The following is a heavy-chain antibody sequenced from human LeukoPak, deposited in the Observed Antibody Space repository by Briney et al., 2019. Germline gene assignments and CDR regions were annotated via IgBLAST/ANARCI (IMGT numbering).Heavy chain of an antibody. CDR3: AEKGDYDSSGYYDY. Sequence: ASVKVSCKASGFTFTSSAMQWVRQARGQRLEWIGWIVVGSGNTNYAQKFQERVTITRDMSTSTAYMELSSLRSEDHAVYYCAEKGDYDSSGYYDYWGRGPLVTVSS. D-gene: IGHD3-22*01. J-gene: IGHJ4*02. CDR2: IVVGSGNT. V-gene: IGHV1-58*02. CDR1: GFTFTSSA.